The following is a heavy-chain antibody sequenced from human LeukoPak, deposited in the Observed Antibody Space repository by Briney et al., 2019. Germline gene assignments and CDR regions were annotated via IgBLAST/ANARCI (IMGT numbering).Heavy chain of an antibody. D-gene: IGHD5-12*01. CDR2: IDYSSSTI. CDR3: ARGDIVATIKGYAFDI. CDR1: GFTFRSFR. V-gene: IGHV3-48*01. Sequence: GGSLRLSCAASGFTFRSFRLNGVGEAQGKGLDGVYFIDYSSSTIYYADSVKGRFPISRDNAKNSLYLQMHSLRAEDTAVYYCARGDIVATIKGYAFDIWGQGTMVTVSS. J-gene: IGHJ3*02.